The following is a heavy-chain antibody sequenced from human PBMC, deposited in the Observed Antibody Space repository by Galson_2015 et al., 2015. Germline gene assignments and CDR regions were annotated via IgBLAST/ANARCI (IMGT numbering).Heavy chain of an antibody. Sequence: SVKVSCKASGYTFTSYAMHWVRQAPGQRLEWMGWINAGNGNTKYSQKFQGRVTITRDTSASTAYMELSSLRSEDTAVYYCARDTDSIAVAGTLDYWGQGTLVTVSS. J-gene: IGHJ4*02. V-gene: IGHV1-3*01. CDR2: INAGNGNT. CDR3: ARDTDSIAVAGTLDY. D-gene: IGHD6-19*01. CDR1: GYTFTSYA.